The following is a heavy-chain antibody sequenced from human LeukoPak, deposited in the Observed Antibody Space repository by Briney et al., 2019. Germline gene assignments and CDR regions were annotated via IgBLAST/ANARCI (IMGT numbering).Heavy chain of an antibody. V-gene: IGHV4-39*07. CDR3: ARVKSPELRYFDWFWWFDP. Sequence: PSETLSLTCTVSGGSISSSIYYWGWIRQSPGKGLEWIGSIYYSGSTYYNPSLKSRVTLSVDTSKNQYSLKVTSVTAADTAVYYCARVKSPELRYFDWFWWFDPWGQGTLVTVSS. CDR1: GGSISSSIYY. CDR2: IYYSGST. D-gene: IGHD3-9*01. J-gene: IGHJ5*02.